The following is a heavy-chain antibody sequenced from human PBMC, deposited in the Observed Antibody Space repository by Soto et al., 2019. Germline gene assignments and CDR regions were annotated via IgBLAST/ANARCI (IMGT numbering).Heavy chain of an antibody. CDR1: GVSIHNSHSF. D-gene: IGHD2-21*01. CDR2: VYHNGGA. V-gene: IGHV4-39*01. Sequence: TSETLSLTCTVSGVSIHNSHSFWAWIRQPPGKGLQFIASVYHNGGAHYNSSLKSRVTISVDTANNQVSLRLRSLTAADTAFYYCGRVVEGATRHTDPDSWGQGILVTDSS. J-gene: IGHJ5*01. CDR3: GRVVEGATRHTDPDS.